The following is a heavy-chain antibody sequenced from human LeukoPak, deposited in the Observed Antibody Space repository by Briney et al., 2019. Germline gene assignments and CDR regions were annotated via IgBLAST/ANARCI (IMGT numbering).Heavy chain of an antibody. V-gene: IGHV4-31*03. CDR1: GGSISTGGYY. CDR2: IYHSGTA. D-gene: IGHD3-22*01. J-gene: IGHJ3*02. Sequence: SETPSLTCTVSGGSISTGGYYWSWIRLHPGKGLEWIGYIYHSGTAYYNPSLRSRITISLDTSKNLFSLKLTSVTAADAAVYYCARESTYYYDNSGFDSAAFDIWGQGTMVTVSS. CDR3: ARESTYYYDNSGFDSAAFDI.